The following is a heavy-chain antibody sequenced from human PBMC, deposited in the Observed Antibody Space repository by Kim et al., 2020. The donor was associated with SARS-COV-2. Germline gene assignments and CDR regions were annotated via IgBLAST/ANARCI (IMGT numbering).Heavy chain of an antibody. V-gene: IGHV3-11*03. CDR1: GFTFSDYY. J-gene: IGHJ4*02. CDR2: ITTSSTYT. CDR3: ARRRSSWYSQIDC. D-gene: IGHD6-13*01. Sequence: GGSLRLSCAASGFTFSDYYMSWIRQAPGKGLECVSYITTSSTYTNYADSVKGRFTISRDNTENSLYLQMNSLRAEDTAVYYCARRRSSWYSQIDCWGQGTLLTVSP.